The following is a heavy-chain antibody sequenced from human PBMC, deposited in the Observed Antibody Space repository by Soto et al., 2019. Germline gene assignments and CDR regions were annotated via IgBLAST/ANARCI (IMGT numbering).Heavy chain of an antibody. J-gene: IGHJ6*02. V-gene: IGHV3-53*01. CDR2: IYSGGST. CDR1: GFTFSSCA. Sequence: GGSLRLSCAASGFTFSSCAMSWVRQAPGKGLEWVSVIYSGGSTYYADSVKGRFTISRDNSKNTLYLQMNSLRAEDTAVYYCASGVHILDYYYGMDVWGQRTTVTVSS. D-gene: IGHD5-12*01. CDR3: ASGVHILDYYYGMDV.